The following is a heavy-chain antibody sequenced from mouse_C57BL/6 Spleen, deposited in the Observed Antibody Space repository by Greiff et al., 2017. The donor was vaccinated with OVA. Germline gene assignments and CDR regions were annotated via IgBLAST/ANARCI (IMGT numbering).Heavy chain of an antibody. V-gene: IGHV1-82*01. CDR2: IYPGDGDT. CDR1: GYAFSSSW. D-gene: IGHD2-1*01. Sequence: VQLQQSGPELVKPGASVKISCKASGYAFSSSWMNWVKQRPGKGLEWIGRIYPGDGDTNYNGKFKGKATLTADKSSSTAYMQLSSLTSEDSAVCFWARSDYGNPWFAYWGQGTLVTVSA. CDR3: ARSDYGNPWFAY. J-gene: IGHJ3*01.